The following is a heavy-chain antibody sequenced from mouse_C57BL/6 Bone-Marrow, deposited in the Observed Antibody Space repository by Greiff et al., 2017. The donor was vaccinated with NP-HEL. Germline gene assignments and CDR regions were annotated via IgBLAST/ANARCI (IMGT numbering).Heavy chain of an antibody. CDR3: ARDPGKDWYFDV. D-gene: IGHD4-1*01. CDR1: GFTFSSYA. Sequence: VQLVESGGGLVKPGGSLKLSCAASGFTFSSYAMSWVRQTPEKRLEWVATISDGGSYTYYPDNVKGRFTISRDNAKNNLYLQMSHLKSEDTAMYYCARDPGKDWYFDVWGTGTTVTVSS. J-gene: IGHJ1*03. V-gene: IGHV5-4*01. CDR2: ISDGGSYT.